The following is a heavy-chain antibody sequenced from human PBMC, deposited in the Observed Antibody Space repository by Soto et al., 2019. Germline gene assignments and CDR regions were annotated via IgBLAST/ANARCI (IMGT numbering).Heavy chain of an antibody. V-gene: IGHV3-23*01. CDR1: EFTFSSHA. CDR3: AKYGDDYGASNFDY. D-gene: IGHD4-17*01. J-gene: IGHJ4*02. CDR2: ISGSGRST. Sequence: GGSLRLSCTASEFTFSSHAMSWVRQAPGKGLEWVSVISGSGRSTAYADSVKGRFTISRDNSENTLFLQMDRLRAVDTAVYYCAKYGDDYGASNFDYWGQGALVTVSS.